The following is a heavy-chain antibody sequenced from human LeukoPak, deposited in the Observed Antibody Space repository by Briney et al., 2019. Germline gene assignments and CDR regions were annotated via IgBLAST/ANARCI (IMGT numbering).Heavy chain of an antibody. CDR1: GFTFSSYS. CDR3: ARGGYSRSPRWYFDL. D-gene: IGHD6-13*01. J-gene: IGHJ2*01. CDR2: ISSSSSYI. Sequence: GGSLRLSCAASGFTFSSYSMNWVRQAPGKGLEWVSSISSSSSYIYYADSVKGRFTISRDNAKNSLYLQMNSLRAEDTAVYYCARGGYSRSPRWYFDLWGRGTLVTVSS. V-gene: IGHV3-21*01.